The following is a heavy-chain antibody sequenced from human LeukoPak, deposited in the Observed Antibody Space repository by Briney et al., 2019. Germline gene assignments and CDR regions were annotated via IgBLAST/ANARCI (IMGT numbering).Heavy chain of an antibody. CDR3: ASLEMATDY. D-gene: IGHD5-24*01. Sequence: GESLKISCKGSACSFTSYWISWVRQTPGKGLEWMGRIDPSDSYTNYSPSFQGRVTISADKSISTAYLQWASLKASDTAMYYCASLEMATDYWGQGTLVTVSS. CDR2: IDPSDSYT. J-gene: IGHJ4*02. V-gene: IGHV5-10-1*01. CDR1: ACSFTSYW.